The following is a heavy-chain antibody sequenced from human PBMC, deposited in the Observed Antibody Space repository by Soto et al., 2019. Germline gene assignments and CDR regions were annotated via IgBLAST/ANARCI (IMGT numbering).Heavy chain of an antibody. V-gene: IGHV4-4*02. CDR2: IYHSGST. CDR3: ARKGYVFPHFDY. D-gene: IGHD2-2*01. J-gene: IGHJ4*02. Sequence: QVQLQESGPGLVKPSGTLSLTCAVSGGSISSSNWWSWVRQPPGKGLEGIGEIYHSGSTNYNPSLKSRVTMSVDKSKNQFSLKLSSVTAADTAVYYCARKGYVFPHFDYWGQGTLVTVSS. CDR1: GGSISSSNW.